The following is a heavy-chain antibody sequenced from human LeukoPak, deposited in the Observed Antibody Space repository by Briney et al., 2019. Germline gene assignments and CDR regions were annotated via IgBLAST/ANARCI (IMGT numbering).Heavy chain of an antibody. D-gene: IGHD1-1*01. CDR3: AGNWNGIDY. V-gene: IGHV4-61*01. CDR1: GGSVSSGSYY. Sequence: SETLSLTCTVSGGSVSSGSYYWSWIRQPPGKGLEWIGYIYYSGSTNYNPSLKSRDTISVDTSKNQFSLKLSSVTAADTAVYYCAGNWNGIDYWGQGTLVTVSS. CDR2: IYYSGST. J-gene: IGHJ4*02.